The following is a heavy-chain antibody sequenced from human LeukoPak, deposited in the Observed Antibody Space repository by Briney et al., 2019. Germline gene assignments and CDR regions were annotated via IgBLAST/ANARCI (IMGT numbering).Heavy chain of an antibody. CDR2: MNANSGNT. CDR1: GYTFTSYD. Sequence: AAVKVSCKDSGYTFTSYDINWVRQATGQGLEWMGWMNANSGNTGYAQKFQGRVTMTSNTSISTAYMELSSLRSEHTAVYYCARGHPNYFDFWRQGTLVSVSS. CDR3: ARGHPNYFDF. V-gene: IGHV1-8*01. J-gene: IGHJ4*02.